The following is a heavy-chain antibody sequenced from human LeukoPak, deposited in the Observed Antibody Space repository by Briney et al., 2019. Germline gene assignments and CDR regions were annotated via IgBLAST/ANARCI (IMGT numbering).Heavy chain of an antibody. D-gene: IGHD3-22*01. J-gene: IGHJ4*02. CDR3: ARDLNYDSSGYYNY. Sequence: GGSLRLSCAASGFTFSSYSMNWVRQAPGKGLEWVSYISTSSSTIYYADSVKGRFTISRDNAKNSLYLQMNSLRAEDTAVYYCARDLNYDSSGYYNYWGQGTLVTVSS. V-gene: IGHV3-48*04. CDR1: GFTFSSYS. CDR2: ISTSSSTI.